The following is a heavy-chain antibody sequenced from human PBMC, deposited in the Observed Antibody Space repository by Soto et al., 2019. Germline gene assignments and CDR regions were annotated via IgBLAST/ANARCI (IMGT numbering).Heavy chain of an antibody. CDR3: ARDKRVQLERLTKFDY. Sequence: VQLVESGGGLVQPGGSMRLSCAASGFTFSSYSLNWVRQAPGKGLEWVSYISGSSSTIYYADSVKGRFTISRDNAKNSLYLQMNRLRDEDTAVYYCARDKRVQLERLTKFDYWGQGTLVTVSS. D-gene: IGHD1-1*01. CDR2: ISGSSSTI. CDR1: GFTFSSYS. V-gene: IGHV3-48*02. J-gene: IGHJ4*02.